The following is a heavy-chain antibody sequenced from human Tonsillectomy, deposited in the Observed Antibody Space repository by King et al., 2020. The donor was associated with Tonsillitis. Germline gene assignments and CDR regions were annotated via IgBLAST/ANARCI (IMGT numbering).Heavy chain of an antibody. J-gene: IGHJ4*02. V-gene: IGHV4-38-2*02. CDR3: ARGTLHSSLYAYYFYY. CDR2: IYHSGST. Sequence: VQLQESGPGLVKPSETLSLTCTVSGYSISSGYYWGWIRQPPGKGLEWIGSIYHSGSTYYNPSLKSRVTISVDTSKNQFSLKLSSVTAADTAVYYCARGTLHSSLYAYYFYYWGQGTLVTVSS. CDR1: GYSISSGYY. D-gene: IGHD6-13*01.